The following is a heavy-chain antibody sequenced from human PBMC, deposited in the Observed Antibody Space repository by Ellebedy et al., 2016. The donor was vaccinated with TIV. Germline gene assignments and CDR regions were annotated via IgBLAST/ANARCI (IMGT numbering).Heavy chain of an antibody. J-gene: IGHJ6*02. CDR2: INAGNGNT. V-gene: IGHV1-3*01. CDR3: ARARNYYDSSGYYQKTYGMDV. D-gene: IGHD3-22*01. CDR1: GYTFIRYV. Sequence: AASVKVSCKASGYTFIRYVMHWVRQAPGQSLEWMGWINAGNGNTKYSQKFHGRVTITRDTSASTAYMELSSLRSEDTAVYYCARARNYYDSSGYYQKTYGMDVWGQGTTVTVSS.